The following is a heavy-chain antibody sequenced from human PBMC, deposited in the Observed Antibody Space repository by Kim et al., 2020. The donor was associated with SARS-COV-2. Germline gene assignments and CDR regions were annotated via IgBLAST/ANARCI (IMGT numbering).Heavy chain of an antibody. CDR2: IYYSGLT. J-gene: IGHJ4*02. Sequence: SETLSLTCTVSGGPLTNDYWSWIRQPPGKGLEYIGDIYYSGLTHYNPSLKSRVTMSVDTSRNQFSLKLSSVTAADTALYYCARILRRTIDFWGQGALVT. D-gene: IGHD1-7*01. CDR1: GGPLTNDY. V-gene: IGHV4-59*01. CDR3: ARILRRTIDF.